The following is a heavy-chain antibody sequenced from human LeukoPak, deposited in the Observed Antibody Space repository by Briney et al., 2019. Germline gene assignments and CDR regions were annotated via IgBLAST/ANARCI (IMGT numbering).Heavy chain of an antibody. Sequence: SETLSLTCAVSGGSFSAFFWRWIRQPPGKGLEWIGDVGHSGSADYNPSLKSRVTVSADPPKTQFSLKLSSVTAADTAVYYCATTVTTDYYYYMDVWGKGTTVTVSS. CDR1: GGSFSAFF. CDR2: VGHSGSA. J-gene: IGHJ6*03. V-gene: IGHV4-34*01. D-gene: IGHD4-17*01. CDR3: ATTVTTDYYYYMDV.